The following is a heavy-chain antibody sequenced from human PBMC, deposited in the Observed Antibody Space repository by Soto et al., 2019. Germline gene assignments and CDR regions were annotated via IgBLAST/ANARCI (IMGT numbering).Heavy chain of an antibody. Sequence: EVQLVESGGDLVQPGGSLRLSCVASGFRVSGGYMNWVRQSPGKGPEWVSVIYSGGSTYQAYSVKGRFIISRDDSANTLYLQMNSLRPEGTAVYFCARANEFNAFDVWGPGTRVTVSS. V-gene: IGHV3-53*04. CDR1: GFRVSGGY. J-gene: IGHJ3*01. CDR3: ARANEFNAFDV. CDR2: IYSGGST. D-gene: IGHD2-8*01.